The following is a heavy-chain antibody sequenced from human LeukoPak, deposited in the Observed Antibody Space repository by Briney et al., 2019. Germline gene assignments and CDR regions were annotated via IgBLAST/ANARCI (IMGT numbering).Heavy chain of an antibody. V-gene: IGHV4-31*03. J-gene: IGHJ6*02. CDR3: ARDTRWVIGYYYYGMDV. CDR1: GGSISSGGYY. CDR2: IYYSGST. D-gene: IGHD3-16*02. Sequence: SETLSLTYTVSGGSISSGGYYWSWIRQHPGKGLEWIGYIYYSGSTYYNPSLKSRVTISVDTSKNQFSLKLSSVTAADTAVYYCARDTRWVIGYYYYGMDVWGQGTTVTVSS.